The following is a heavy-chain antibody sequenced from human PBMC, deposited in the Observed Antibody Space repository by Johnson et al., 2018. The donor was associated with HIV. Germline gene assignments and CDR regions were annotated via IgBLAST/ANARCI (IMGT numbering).Heavy chain of an antibody. CDR1: GFTFSSYD. CDR2: IGTAGDT. V-gene: IGHV3-13*01. Sequence: VQLVESGGGVVQPGGSLRLSCAASGFTFSSYDMHWVRHATGKGLEWVSAIGTAGDTYYADSVKGRFTISRDNSKNTLYLQMNSLRAEDTAVYYCARDLSGGYRSDAFDIWGQGTMVTVSS. CDR3: ARDLSGGYRSDAFDI. J-gene: IGHJ3*02. D-gene: IGHD1-26*01.